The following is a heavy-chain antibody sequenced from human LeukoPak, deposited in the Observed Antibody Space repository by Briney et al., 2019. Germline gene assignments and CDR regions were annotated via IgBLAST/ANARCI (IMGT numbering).Heavy chain of an antibody. CDR2: IRYDGSNK. J-gene: IGHJ4*02. CDR1: GFTFSSYG. V-gene: IGHV3-30*02. CDR3: TTEPRYDYVWGSYRPSPQDDY. D-gene: IGHD3-16*02. Sequence: GGSLRLSCAASGFTFSSYGMHWVRQAPGKGLEWVAFIRYDGSNKYYADSVKGRFTISRDNSKNTLYLQMNSLRAEDTAVYYCTTEPRYDYVWGSYRPSPQDDYWGQGTLVTVSS.